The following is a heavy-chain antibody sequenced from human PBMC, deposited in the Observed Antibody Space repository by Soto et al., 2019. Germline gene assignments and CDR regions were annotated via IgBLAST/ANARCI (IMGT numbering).Heavy chain of an antibody. Sequence: TLXLTCTVSGGSISSVVYYWSWIRQHPGKGLEWIGYIYYSGSTYYNPSLKSRVTISVDTSKNQFSLKLSSVTAADTAVYYCARARPAYAFDIWGQGTMVTVSS. CDR2: IYYSGST. J-gene: IGHJ3*02. D-gene: IGHD2-2*01. CDR3: ARARPAYAFDI. CDR1: GGSISSVVYY. V-gene: IGHV4-31*03.